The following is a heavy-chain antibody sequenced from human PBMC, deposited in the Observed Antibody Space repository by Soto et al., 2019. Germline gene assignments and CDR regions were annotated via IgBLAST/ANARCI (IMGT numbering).Heavy chain of an antibody. CDR1: GFTFTSSA. D-gene: IGHD3-22*01. J-gene: IGHJ5*02. V-gene: IGHV1-58*01. CDR3: AASRDYYDSSGSFWCEP. CDR2: IVVGSGNT. Sequence: ASVKVSCKASGFTFTSSAVQWVRQARGQRLEWIGWIVVGSGNTNYTQKFQERVTITRDMSTSTAYMELSSLRSEDTAVYYCAASRDYYDSSGSFWCEPWGQGNLVIVSS.